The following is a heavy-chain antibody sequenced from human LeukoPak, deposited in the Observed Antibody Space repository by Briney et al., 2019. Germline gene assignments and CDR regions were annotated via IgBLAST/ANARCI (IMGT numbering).Heavy chain of an antibody. CDR2: ISSSGSTI. CDR3: ARERIVGATDFDY. Sequence: GGSLRLSCAASGFTFSSYEMNWVRQAPGKGLEWVSYISSSGSTIYYADSVKGRFTTSRDNAKNSLYLQMNSLRAEDTAVYYCARERIVGATDFDYWGQGTLVTVSS. D-gene: IGHD1-26*01. V-gene: IGHV3-48*03. J-gene: IGHJ4*02. CDR1: GFTFSSYE.